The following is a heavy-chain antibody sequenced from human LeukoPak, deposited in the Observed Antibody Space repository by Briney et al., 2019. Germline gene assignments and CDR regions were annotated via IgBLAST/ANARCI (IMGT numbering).Heavy chain of an antibody. V-gene: IGHV3-48*01. CDR2: ISGSSTTI. CDR3: VRDLEYSSSSVSGRSFDY. J-gene: IGHJ4*02. D-gene: IGHD6-6*01. CDR1: GFTFSSYS. Sequence: GGSLRLSCAASGFTFSSYSMNWVRQAPGKGLEWISYISGSSTTIYYADSVKGRFTISRDNAQNSLYLQMNSLRAEDTAVYYCVRDLEYSSSSVSGRSFDYWGQGTLVTVSS.